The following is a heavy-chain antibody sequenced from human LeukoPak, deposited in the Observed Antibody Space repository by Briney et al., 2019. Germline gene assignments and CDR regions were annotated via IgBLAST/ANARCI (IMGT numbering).Heavy chain of an antibody. D-gene: IGHD2-15*01. V-gene: IGHV3-7*01. CDR1: GFTFSDYW. J-gene: IGHJ4*02. CDR2: IKQDGSER. Sequence: GSLRLSCAASGFTFSDYWMSWVRQAPGKGLEWVANIKQDGSERYYVDSVKGRFTISRGNAKNSLYLQMNSLRAEDTAVYYCARKDCSGGSCYRNFDSWGQGTLVTVSS. CDR3: ARKDCSGGSCYRNFDS.